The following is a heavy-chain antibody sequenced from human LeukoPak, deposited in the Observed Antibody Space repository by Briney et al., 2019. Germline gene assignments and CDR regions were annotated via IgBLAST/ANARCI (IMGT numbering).Heavy chain of an antibody. D-gene: IGHD2-21*02. CDR2: MNWNGGST. Sequence: PGGSLRLSCAASGFTFDDYGMSWVRQAPGKGLEWVSGMNWNGGSTGYADSVKGRFTIFRDNAKNSLYLQMNSLRAEDTALYYCARGYCGGDCSFDAFDIWGQGTMVTVSS. J-gene: IGHJ3*02. CDR1: GFTFDDYG. V-gene: IGHV3-20*04. CDR3: ARGYCGGDCSFDAFDI.